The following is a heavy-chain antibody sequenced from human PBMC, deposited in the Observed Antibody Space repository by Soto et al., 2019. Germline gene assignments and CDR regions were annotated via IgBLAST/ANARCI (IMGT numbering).Heavy chain of an antibody. D-gene: IGHD5-18*01. CDR3: TTERIQLWLLRGYYFDY. J-gene: IGHJ4*02. Sequence: ASVKVSCEASGYTFTSYGFSWVRQAPGQGLEWLGWLNPKSGMTGSAQKFQGRVTMTRDTSISTVYMELSSLRSEDTAVYYCTTERIQLWLLRGYYFDYWGQGTLVTVSS. V-gene: IGHV1-8*01. CDR2: LNPKSGMT. CDR1: GYTFTSYG.